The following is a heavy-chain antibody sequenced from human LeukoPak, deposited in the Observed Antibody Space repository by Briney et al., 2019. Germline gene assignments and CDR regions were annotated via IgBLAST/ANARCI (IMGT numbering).Heavy chain of an antibody. CDR3: ARHAESGYDSNLDY. Sequence: PSGTLSLTCAVSGVSISSSNWWSWVRQPPGKGLEWIGEIYHSGSTNYNPSLKSRVTISVDKSKNQFSLKLSSVTAADTAVYYCARHAESGYDSNLDYWGQGTLVTVSS. V-gene: IGHV4-4*02. D-gene: IGHD5-12*01. CDR1: GVSISSSNW. CDR2: IYHSGST. J-gene: IGHJ4*02.